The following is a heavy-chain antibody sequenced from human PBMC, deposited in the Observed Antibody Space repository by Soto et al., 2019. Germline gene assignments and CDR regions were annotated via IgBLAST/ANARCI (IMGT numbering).Heavy chain of an antibody. V-gene: IGHV1-69*01. D-gene: IGHD3-22*01. J-gene: IGHJ6*02. CDR2: IIPSVGAA. CDR1: GGTFNNYA. CDR3: AKGSYYDASSAYDTPGVFYNYFGLDV. Sequence: QLQLVQSGAEVKKPGSSVKVSCKASGGTFNNYAISWVRQAPGQGLEWVGGIIPSVGAANYAQKFQGRVTIAADESTGTAYMELSRLRSEDTAVYFCAKGSYYDASSAYDTPGVFYNYFGLDVWGQGTTVTVSS.